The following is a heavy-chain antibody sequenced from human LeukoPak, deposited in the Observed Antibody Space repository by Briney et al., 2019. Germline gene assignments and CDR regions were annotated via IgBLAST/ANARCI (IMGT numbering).Heavy chain of an antibody. J-gene: IGHJ4*02. V-gene: IGHV3-13*01. CDR2: IGTAGDT. Sequence: QSGGSLRLSCAASGFTFSSYDVHWVRQATGKGLEWVSAIGTAGDTYYPGSVKGRFTISRDNSKNTLYLQMNSLRAEDTAVYYCAKQWIFVYWGQGTLVTVSS. CDR1: GFTFSSYD. CDR3: AKQWIFVY. D-gene: IGHD3-3*01.